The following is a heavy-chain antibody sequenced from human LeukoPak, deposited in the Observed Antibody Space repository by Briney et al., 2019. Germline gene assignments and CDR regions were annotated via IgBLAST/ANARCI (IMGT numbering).Heavy chain of an antibody. CDR1: GGSISSSNW. Sequence: SETLSLTCAVSGGSISSSNWWSWVRQPPGKGLEWIGEIYHSGNTNYNPSLKSRVTISLDKSKNQFSLKLRSVTAADTAVYYCAREEMPGKFDYWGQGTLVTDSS. V-gene: IGHV4-4*02. D-gene: IGHD1-26*01. CDR3: AREEMPGKFDY. CDR2: IYHSGNT. J-gene: IGHJ4*02.